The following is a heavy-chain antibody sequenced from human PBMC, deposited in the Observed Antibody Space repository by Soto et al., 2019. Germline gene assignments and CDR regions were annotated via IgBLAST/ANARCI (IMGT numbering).Heavy chain of an antibody. CDR1: GYTFTSYG. D-gene: IGHD6-13*01. CDR3: ARVRYPQGYSSSWYPFDY. Sequence: ASVKVSCKASGYTFTSYGISWVRQAPGQGLEWMGWISAYNGNTNYAQKPQGRVTMTTDTSTSTAYMELRSLRSEDTAVYYCARVRYPQGYSSSWYPFDYWXQGTLVTVSS. J-gene: IGHJ4*02. V-gene: IGHV1-18*01. CDR2: ISAYNGNT.